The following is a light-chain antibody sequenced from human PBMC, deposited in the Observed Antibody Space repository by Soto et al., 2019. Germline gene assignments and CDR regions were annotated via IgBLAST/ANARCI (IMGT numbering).Light chain of an antibody. CDR2: DVT. V-gene: IGLV2-14*03. J-gene: IGLJ3*02. Sequence: QSALTKPAPVSGSPGQSITISCTGTSRDVGGYDHVSWYQQHPGKAPKLIIYDVTVRPSGISRRFSGSKSDNTASLAVSGLQPEDEADYYCSSYTNKDTLLFGGGTKVTVL. CDR1: SRDVGGYDH. CDR3: SSYTNKDTLL.